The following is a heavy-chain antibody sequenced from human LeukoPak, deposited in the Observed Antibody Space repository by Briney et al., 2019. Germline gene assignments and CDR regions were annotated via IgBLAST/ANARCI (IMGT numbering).Heavy chain of an antibody. Sequence: ASVKVSCKASGYTFTGYYMHWVRQAPGQGLEWVGWINPNSGGTNYAQKFQGRVTMTRDTSISTAYMELSRLRSDDTAVYYCARGIAAAGPFDPWGQGTLVTVSS. CDR1: GYTFTGYY. V-gene: IGHV1-2*02. D-gene: IGHD6-13*01. J-gene: IGHJ5*02. CDR3: ARGIAAAGPFDP. CDR2: INPNSGGT.